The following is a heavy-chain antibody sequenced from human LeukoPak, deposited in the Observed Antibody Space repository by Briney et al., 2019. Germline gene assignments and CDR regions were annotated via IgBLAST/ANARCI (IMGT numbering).Heavy chain of an antibody. CDR2: IYYSGTT. CDR3: ARCTSAYATVDS. Sequence: SETLSLTCTVSGGSISSGGYYWSWIRQHPGKGLEWIGYIYYSGTTYYNPSLKSRVAISIDTSKTQFSLRLSSVTAADTAVYYCARCTSAYATVDSWGQGIVVTVSS. V-gene: IGHV4-31*03. D-gene: IGHD3-22*01. CDR1: GGSISSGGYY. J-gene: IGHJ5*01.